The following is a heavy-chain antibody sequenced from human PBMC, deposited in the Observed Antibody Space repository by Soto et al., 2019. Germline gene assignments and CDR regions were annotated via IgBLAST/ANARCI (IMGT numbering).Heavy chain of an antibody. CDR1: GFSLTTSGVG. V-gene: IGHV2-5*02. J-gene: IGHJ4*02. CDR2: IYWDDDK. Sequence: QITLNESGPTVVKPAETLTLTCTFSGFSLTTSGVGVGWIRQSPGKAPEWLALIYWDDDKRYSAPLKSRLTTTKDTSKNQVVLTMASVDPADTATYYCAHRILRTVFGLVTTTAIYFDFWGQGTPVVVSS. CDR3: AHRILRTVFGLVTTTAIYFDF. D-gene: IGHD3-3*01.